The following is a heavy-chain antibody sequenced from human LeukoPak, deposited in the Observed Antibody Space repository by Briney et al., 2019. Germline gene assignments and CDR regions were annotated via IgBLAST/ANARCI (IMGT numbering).Heavy chain of an antibody. V-gene: IGHV3-53*01. Sequence: GGSLRLSCAASGFTVSDNYMSWVRQAPGKGLEWVSVIYSGGTTYSADSVKGRFTISRDNSKNTLYLQMNSLRAEDTAVYYCARHDSWAGWFDPWGEGTLFTVSS. CDR3: ARHDSWAGWFDP. D-gene: IGHD3-22*01. CDR2: IYSGGTT. CDR1: GFTVSDNY. J-gene: IGHJ5*02.